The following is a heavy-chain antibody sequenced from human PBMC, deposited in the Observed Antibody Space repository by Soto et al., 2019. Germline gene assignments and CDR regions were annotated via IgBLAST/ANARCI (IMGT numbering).Heavy chain of an antibody. CDR3: TRGGARYCSGATCPRAY. J-gene: IGHJ4*02. CDR2: FYYRVST. CDR1: GDSISNYY. D-gene: IGHD2-15*01. Sequence: QVQLQESGPGLVKPSETLSLTCTVSGDSISNYYWSWIRQPPGKGLEWLGYFYYRVSTNYNPTLKSRVTIAVDTSKNQFSLNVISVTAADTAVYYCTRGGARYCSGATCPRAYCVQGALVTVSS. V-gene: IGHV4-59*01.